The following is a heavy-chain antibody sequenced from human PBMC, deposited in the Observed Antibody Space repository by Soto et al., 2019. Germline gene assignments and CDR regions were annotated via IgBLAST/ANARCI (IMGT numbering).Heavy chain of an antibody. D-gene: IGHD3-16*02. J-gene: IGHJ4*02. CDR1: GFKFSDYW. V-gene: IGHV3-7*03. CDR3: ARDGLLFSGPYRPSRFDY. Sequence: LRLSCAASGFKFSDYWMSWVRQAPGKGLEWVGNIKHDTSEAHYADSVKGRFTITRDNIKNFLFLQMNGLRSDDTASYYCARDGLLFSGPYRPSRFDYWGLGTLVTVSS. CDR2: IKHDTSEA.